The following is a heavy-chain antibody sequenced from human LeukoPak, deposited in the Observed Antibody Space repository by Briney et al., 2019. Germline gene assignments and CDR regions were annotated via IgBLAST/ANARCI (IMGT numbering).Heavy chain of an antibody. D-gene: IGHD3-10*01. CDR2: IFPIFGTT. Sequence: GASVKVSCKASGGTFSNFAISWVRQAPGQGLEWMGGIFPIFGTTNYTQKFQGRVTMTADGSTSTAYMELNSLRSEDTAVYYCARVGPAIYGSRTYFNYDYYYMDVWGEGTTVSISS. J-gene: IGHJ6*03. CDR3: ARVGPAIYGSRTYFNYDYYYMDV. V-gene: IGHV1-69*13. CDR1: GGTFSNFA.